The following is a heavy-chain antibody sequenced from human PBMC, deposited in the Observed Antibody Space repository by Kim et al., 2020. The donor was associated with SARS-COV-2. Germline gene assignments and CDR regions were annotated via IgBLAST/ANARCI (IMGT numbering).Heavy chain of an antibody. V-gene: IGHV3-74*01. J-gene: IGHJ4*02. CDR3: ARIPTAGDLTF. CDR2: ISNDGSRT. D-gene: IGHD4-17*01. Sequence: GGSLRLSCAASGFTFSNSWMHWVRQAPGRGLAWVSPISNDGSRTHYADSVKGRFTISRDNAKNTLYLQMNSLRAEDTAVYYCARIPTAGDLTFWGQGTLVTVSS. CDR1: GFTFSNSW.